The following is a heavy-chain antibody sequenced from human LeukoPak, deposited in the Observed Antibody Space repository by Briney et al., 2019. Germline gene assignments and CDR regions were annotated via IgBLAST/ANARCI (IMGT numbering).Heavy chain of an antibody. V-gene: IGHV3-23*01. D-gene: IGHD3-10*01. CDR1: GITLSNYG. Sequence: GGSLRLSCAVSGITLSNYGMSWVRQAPGKGLEWVAGISGTGGSTNYADSVKGRFTISRDNPKNTLYLQMNSLRAEDTAVYFCAKRGVVIRVILVGFHKEAYYFDSWGQGALVTVSS. CDR3: AKRGVVIRVILVGFHKEAYYFDS. J-gene: IGHJ4*02. CDR2: ISGTGGST.